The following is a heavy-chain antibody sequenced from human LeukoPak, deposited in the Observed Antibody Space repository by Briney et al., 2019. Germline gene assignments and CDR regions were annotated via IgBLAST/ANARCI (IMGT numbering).Heavy chain of an antibody. CDR2: ISSSGGIT. D-gene: IGHD3-3*01. CDR1: AFTFSNYA. J-gene: IGHJ3*02. CDR3: AKGPGDFWSGYYGGAFDI. V-gene: IGHV3-23*01. Sequence: GGSLRLSCTGSAFTFSNYAMNWVRQAPGKGLEWVSTISSSGGITYYADSVKGRFTISRDDSKNTVYLQMNSLRAEDTAVYYCAKGPGDFWSGYYGGAFDIWGQGTMVTVSS.